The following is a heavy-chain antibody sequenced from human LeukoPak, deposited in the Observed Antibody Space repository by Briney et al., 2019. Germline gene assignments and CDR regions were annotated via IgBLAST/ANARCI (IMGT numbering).Heavy chain of an antibody. CDR2: IWYDGSNK. Sequence: GRSLRLSCAASGFTFSNYGMHWVRQAPGKGLEWVAVIWYDGSNKYYADSVKGRFTISRDNSENTLYLQMNSLRAEDTAVYYCATVGGSYNYFDYWGQGTLVTVSS. CDR1: GFTFSNYG. CDR3: ATVGGSYNYFDY. J-gene: IGHJ4*02. V-gene: IGHV3-33*01. D-gene: IGHD1-26*01.